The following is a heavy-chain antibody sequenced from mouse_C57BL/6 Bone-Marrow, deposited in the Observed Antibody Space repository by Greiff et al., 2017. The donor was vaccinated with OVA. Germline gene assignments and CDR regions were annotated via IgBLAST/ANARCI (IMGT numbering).Heavy chain of an antibody. CDR3: ARAPYYGYYFDY. CDR2: ISDGGSYT. Sequence: EVQVVESGGGLVKPGGSLKLSCAASGFTFSSYAMSWVRQTPEKRLEWVATISDGGSYTYYPDNVKGRFTISRDNAKNNLYLQMSHLKSEDTAMYYCARAPYYGYYFDYWGQGTTLTVSS. J-gene: IGHJ2*01. CDR1: GFTFSSYA. D-gene: IGHD1-1*02. V-gene: IGHV5-4*01.